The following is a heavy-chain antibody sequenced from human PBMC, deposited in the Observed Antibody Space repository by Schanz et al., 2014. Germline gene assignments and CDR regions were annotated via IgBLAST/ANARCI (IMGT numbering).Heavy chain of an antibody. D-gene: IGHD3-10*01. CDR1: GFTFNSYA. J-gene: IGHJ1*01. CDR3: ASGVHVSSLQKGLQF. V-gene: IGHV3-23*05. CDR2: IATSSSTR. Sequence: DVQLLESGGGLVQPGGSLRLSCAASGFTFNSYAMTWVRQAPGKGLEWLSYIATSSSTRHYADSVKGRFTISRDNSKNTVYLQMNRLRAEDTAVYYCASGVHVSSLQKGLQFWGRGTLVIVSS.